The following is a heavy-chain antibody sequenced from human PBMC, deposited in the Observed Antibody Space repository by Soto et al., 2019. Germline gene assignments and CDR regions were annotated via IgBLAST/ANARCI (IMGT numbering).Heavy chain of an antibody. CDR2: ISAYNGNT. D-gene: IGHD6-19*01. CDR1: GYTFTSYG. J-gene: IGHJ5*02. Sequence: ASVKVSCKASGYTFTSYGISWVRQAPGQGLEWMGWISAYNGNTNYARKLQGRVTMTTDTSTSTAYMELRSLRSDDTAVYYCASGPRRVAVAGFHCFDPRGQGTLVTVSS. V-gene: IGHV1-18*01. CDR3: ASGPRRVAVAGFHCFDP.